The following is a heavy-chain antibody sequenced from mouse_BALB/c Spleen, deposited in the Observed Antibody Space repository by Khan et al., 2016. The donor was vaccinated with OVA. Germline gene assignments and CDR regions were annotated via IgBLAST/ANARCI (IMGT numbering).Heavy chain of an antibody. Sequence: QVQLQQSGPELVRPGVSVKISCKGSGYTFTDYAMHWVKQSHAKSLEWIGLISTYSGNTNYKQKFKGKATMTVDKSSSTAYMELARLTSEDSAIYYWTRTAYDGYYDYWGKGTTLTVSS. D-gene: IGHD2-3*01. J-gene: IGHJ2*01. CDR2: ISTYSGNT. V-gene: IGHV1S137*01. CDR3: TRTAYDGYYDY. CDR1: GYTFTDYA.